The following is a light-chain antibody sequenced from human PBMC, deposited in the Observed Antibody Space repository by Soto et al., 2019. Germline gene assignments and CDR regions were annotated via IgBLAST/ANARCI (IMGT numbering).Light chain of an antibody. CDR1: QSVSSW. J-gene: IGKJ1*01. CDR2: DAS. V-gene: IGKV1-5*01. CDR3: QHSGA. Sequence: DIQMTQSPSTLSASVGDRVTLTCRASQSVSSWLAWYQQKPGKAPKLLIYDASSLEIGVPSRFSGSESGTEFTLTISSLQPDDFETYYCQHSGAFGQGTKVEIK.